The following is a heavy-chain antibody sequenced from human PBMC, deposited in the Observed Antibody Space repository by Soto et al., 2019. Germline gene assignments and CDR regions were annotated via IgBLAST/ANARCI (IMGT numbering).Heavy chain of an antibody. J-gene: IGHJ6*02. CDR1: GGSFSGYY. Sequence: TSETLSLTCAVYGGSFSGYYWGWIRQPPGKGLEWIGEINYRGSTTYIPSLKSRVPISVDTSKTHFSLSLSCVTAADTAVFYCARAVYYVILTVYQNYSYSGMDVWGQGTTVTVSS. D-gene: IGHD3-9*01. CDR2: INYRGST. CDR3: ARAVYYVILTVYQNYSYSGMDV. V-gene: IGHV4-34*01.